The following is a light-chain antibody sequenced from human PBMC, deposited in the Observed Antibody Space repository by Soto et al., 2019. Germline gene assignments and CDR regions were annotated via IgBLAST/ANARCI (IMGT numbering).Light chain of an antibody. CDR1: KSVSNY. CDR3: QQLSSWPGT. CDR2: DAS. J-gene: IGKJ2*01. Sequence: TVLTQSPATLSLSPVQISTLSCRASKSVSNYLDWYQQKPGQAPRLRIYDASKRATGIPARFSGSGSGTDITITISSLESEDFAVYYCQQLSSWPGTLGQGTKVEI. V-gene: IGKV3-11*01.